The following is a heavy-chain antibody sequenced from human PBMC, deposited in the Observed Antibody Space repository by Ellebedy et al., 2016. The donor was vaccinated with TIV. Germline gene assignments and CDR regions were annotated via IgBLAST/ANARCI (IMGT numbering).Heavy chain of an antibody. CDR2: INIDGSIT. V-gene: IGHV3-74*01. Sequence: GESLKISCAASGFTFSTYWMHWVRQAPGKGLVWVSRINIDGSITTYADSVKGRFTISRDNAKNTLYLQMDSLRAEDTDVYYCAILDWRIYSDSSPARGYWGQGTLVTVSS. CDR1: GFTFSTYW. D-gene: IGHD6-6*01. CDR3: AILDWRIYSDSSPARGY. J-gene: IGHJ4*02.